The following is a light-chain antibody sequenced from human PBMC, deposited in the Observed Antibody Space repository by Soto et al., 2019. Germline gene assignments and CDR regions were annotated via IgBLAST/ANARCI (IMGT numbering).Light chain of an antibody. J-gene: IGKJ1*01. CDR3: QQYGSSPWT. V-gene: IGKV3-20*01. CDR2: GAS. CDR1: QSVSSSY. Sequence: EIVLTQSPGTLSLSPGERATLSCRASQSVSSSYLAWYQQGPGQAPRLLIYGASTRATGIPDRFSGSGSGTDFTLTISRLEPEDLAVYYCQQYGSSPWTFGQGTNVEI.